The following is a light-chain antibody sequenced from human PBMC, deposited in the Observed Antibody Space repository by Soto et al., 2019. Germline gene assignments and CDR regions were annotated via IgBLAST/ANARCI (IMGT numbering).Light chain of an antibody. CDR1: QSVSNNY. CDR2: GAS. CDR3: QQYGSSPPRII. J-gene: IGKJ5*01. Sequence: EIVLTQSPGTLSLSPGERATLSCRASQSVSNNYLAWYQQKPGQAPRLLIYGASSRATGIPDRFSGGGSGTDFTLTISRLEPEDFAVYYCQQYGSSPPRIIFGQGTRLEIK. V-gene: IGKV3-20*01.